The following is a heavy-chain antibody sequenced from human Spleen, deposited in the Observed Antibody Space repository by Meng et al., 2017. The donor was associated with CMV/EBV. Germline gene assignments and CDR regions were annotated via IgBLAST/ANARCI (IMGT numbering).Heavy chain of an antibody. D-gene: IGHD3-10*01. J-gene: IGHJ4*02. CDR3: AKEANYYGSGSYDY. CDR2: IRYDGSNK. CDR1: GFTFSSYG. Sequence: GESLKISCAASGFTFSSYGMHWVRQAPGKGPEWVAFIRYDGSNKYYADSVKGRFTISRDNSKNTLYLQMNSLRAEDTAVYYCAKEANYYGSGSYDYWGQGTLVTVSS. V-gene: IGHV3-30*02.